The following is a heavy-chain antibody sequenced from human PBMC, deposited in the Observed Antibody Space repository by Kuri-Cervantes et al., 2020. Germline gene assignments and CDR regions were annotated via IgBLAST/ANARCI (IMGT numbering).Heavy chain of an antibody. D-gene: IGHD2-15*01. CDR3: VVAPSSISAFDI. V-gene: IGHV4-39*01. J-gene: IGHJ3*02. CDR2: IYYSGST. Sequence: SETLSLTCTVSGGSISSSSYYWGWIRQPPGEGLEWIGSIYYSGSTYYNPSLKSRVTISVDTSKNQFSLKLSSVTAADTAVYYCVVAPSSISAFDIWGQGTMVTVSS. CDR1: GGSISSSSYY.